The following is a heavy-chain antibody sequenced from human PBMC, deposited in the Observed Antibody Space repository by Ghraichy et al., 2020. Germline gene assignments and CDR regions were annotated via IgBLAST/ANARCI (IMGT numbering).Heavy chain of an antibody. Sequence: LRLSCTVSGGSISSGGYYWSWIRQHPGKGLEWIGYIYYSGSTYYNPSLKSRVTISVDTSKNQFSLKLSSVTAADTAVYYCARDHDYGDYGYFDYWGQGTLVTVSS. D-gene: IGHD4-17*01. J-gene: IGHJ4*02. V-gene: IGHV4-31*03. CDR2: IYYSGST. CDR1: GGSISSGGYY. CDR3: ARDHDYGDYGYFDY.